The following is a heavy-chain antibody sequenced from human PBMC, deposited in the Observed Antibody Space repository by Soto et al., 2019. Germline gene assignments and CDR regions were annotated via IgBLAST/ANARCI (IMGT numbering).Heavy chain of an antibody. Sequence: SETLSLTCAVSGGSMSSNNYFWAWFRQPPGKGLEYIANINYSGSTYYNPSLKSRVTISVDTSKNQFSLNLSSVTAADTAVYYCARDGVGELSKKYNWFDPWGQGTLVTVSS. CDR1: GGSMSSNNYF. D-gene: IGHD3-10*01. CDR3: ARDGVGELSKKYNWFDP. J-gene: IGHJ5*02. CDR2: INYSGST. V-gene: IGHV4-39*07.